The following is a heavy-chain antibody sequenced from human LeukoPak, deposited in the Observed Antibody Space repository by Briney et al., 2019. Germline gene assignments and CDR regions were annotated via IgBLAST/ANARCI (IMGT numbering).Heavy chain of an antibody. CDR2: IIPIFGTA. V-gene: IGHV1-69*05. CDR1: GGTFSSYA. CDR3: ASLSGYSNYGGRDWFDP. J-gene: IGHJ5*02. Sequence: AASVKVSCKASGGTFSSYAISWVRQAPGQGLEWMGGIIPIFGTANYEQKFQGRVTITTDESTSTAYMELSSLRSEDTAVYYCASLSGYSNYGGRDWFDPWGQGTLVTVSS. D-gene: IGHD4-11*01.